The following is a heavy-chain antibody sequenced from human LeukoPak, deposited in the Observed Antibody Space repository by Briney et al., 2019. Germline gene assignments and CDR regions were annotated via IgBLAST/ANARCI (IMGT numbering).Heavy chain of an antibody. CDR3: ARDVDFDY. J-gene: IGHJ4*02. CDR1: GFAFSSYA. V-gene: IGHV3-30*04. Sequence: GGSLRLSCAASGFAFSSYAMHWVRQAPGKGLEWVAVISYDGSNKYYADSVKGRFTISRDNSKNTLYLQMNSLRAEDTAVYYCARDVDFDYWGQGTLVTVSS. CDR2: ISYDGSNK.